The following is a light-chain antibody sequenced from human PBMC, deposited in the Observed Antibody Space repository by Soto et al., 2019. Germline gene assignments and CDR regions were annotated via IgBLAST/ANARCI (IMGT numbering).Light chain of an antibody. CDR2: AAS. CDR1: QSVFNNY. Sequence: EIVLAQSPGTLSLSPGERATISCRASQSVFNNYLAWYQQKPGQAPRLLIYAASSRATDIPDRVSGIGSGTHFTLTISRLEPEDSAVYYCQQYGSSHPITFGQGTRLEIK. J-gene: IGKJ5*01. CDR3: QQYGSSHPIT. V-gene: IGKV3-20*01.